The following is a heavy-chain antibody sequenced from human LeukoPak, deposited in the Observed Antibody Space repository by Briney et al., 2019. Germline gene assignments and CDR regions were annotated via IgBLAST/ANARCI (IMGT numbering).Heavy chain of an antibody. Sequence: SETLSLTCSASGGSGGFFRSSSHSWVWIRQPPGKALEWIGSWYYGENTPYNSSLKSRVTVSVDTSKNQFSLELSSVTAADTAVYYCAREHFDRKKGHVRVFNIWGQGTMVTVSS. D-gene: IGHD3-9*01. CDR2: WYYGENT. V-gene: IGHV4-39*07. CDR3: AREHFDRKKGHVRVFNI. J-gene: IGHJ3*02. CDR1: GGSGGFFRSSSHS.